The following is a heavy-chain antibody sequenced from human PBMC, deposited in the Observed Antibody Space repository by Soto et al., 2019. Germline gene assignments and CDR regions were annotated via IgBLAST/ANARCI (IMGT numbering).Heavy chain of an antibody. CDR1: GGSISSYY. Sequence: PSETLSLTCTVSGGSISSYYWSWIRQPPGKGLEWIGYIYYSGSTNYNPSLKSRVTISVDTSKNQFSLKLSSVTAAGTAVYYCARSYGYYYFDYWGQGTLVTVSS. CDR2: IYYSGST. D-gene: IGHD5-18*01. V-gene: IGHV4-59*01. J-gene: IGHJ4*02. CDR3: ARSYGYYYFDY.